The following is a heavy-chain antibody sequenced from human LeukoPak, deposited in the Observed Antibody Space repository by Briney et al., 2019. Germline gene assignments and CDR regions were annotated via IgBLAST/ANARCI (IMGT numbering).Heavy chain of an antibody. CDR3: AKDPGATVTTDY. CDR1: GFTFSTYA. Sequence: PGGSLRLSCAASGFTFSTYAMSGVRQAPGKGLEWVSAICVSGGSTYYADSVKGQFTISRDNYKNTLYLQMNSLRAEDTAVYYCAKDPGATVTTDYWGQGTLVTVSS. D-gene: IGHD4-17*01. J-gene: IGHJ4*02. V-gene: IGHV3-23*01. CDR2: ICVSGGST.